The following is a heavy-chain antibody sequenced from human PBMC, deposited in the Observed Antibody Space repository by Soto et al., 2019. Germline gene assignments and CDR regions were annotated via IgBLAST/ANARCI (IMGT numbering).Heavy chain of an antibody. CDR1: RSSIIGYY. J-gene: IGHJ4*02. CDR2: IYYSGSS. V-gene: IGHV4-59*12. Sequence: SETLSRTCAVSRSSIIGYYWSWIRQPPGKGPEWIGYIYYSGSSNSNPTLKSRVTISVDTSKNQFSLKLSSVTAADTAVYYCARTSRFDCWGQGTLVTVSS. D-gene: IGHD6-6*01. CDR3: ARTSRFDC.